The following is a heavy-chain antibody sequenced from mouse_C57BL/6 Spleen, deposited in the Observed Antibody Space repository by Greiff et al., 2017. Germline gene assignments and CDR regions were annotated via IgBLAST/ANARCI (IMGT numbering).Heavy chain of an antibody. D-gene: IGHD2-5*01. CDR3: TKTYYSNSFAD. J-gene: IGHJ3*01. Sequence: VQLQQSGAELVRPGASVKLSCTASGFTIQDDYIHWVKQRPEHGLEWIGWIEPENGVTGYASKFQGKATITADTSSNTAYLQLSSLTSEDTAVYYCTKTYYSNSFADWGQGTLVTVSA. CDR2: IEPENGVT. CDR1: GFTIQDDY. V-gene: IGHV14-4*01.